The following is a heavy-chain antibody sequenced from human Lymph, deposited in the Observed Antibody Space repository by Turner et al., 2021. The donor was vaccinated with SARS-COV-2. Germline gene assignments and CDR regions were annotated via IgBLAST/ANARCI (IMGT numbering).Heavy chain of an antibody. V-gene: IGHV3-33*01. CDR1: GFTFSNYG. D-gene: IGHD7-27*01. CDR3: TRGSGAGDY. CDR2: IWYDGSNK. Sequence: QVQLVETGGGVVQHGRSLRLSCAASGFTFSNYGMHWVRQAPGKGLEWVAVIWYDGSNKYYADSVKGRFTISRYNSKNTLYLQMNSLRSEDTAVYYCTRGSGAGDYWGQGTLVTVSS. J-gene: IGHJ4*02.